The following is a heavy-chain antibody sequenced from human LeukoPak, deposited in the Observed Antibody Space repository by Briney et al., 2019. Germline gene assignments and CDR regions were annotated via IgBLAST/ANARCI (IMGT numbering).Heavy chain of an antibody. CDR2: ISYDGSNK. CDR1: GFTFSSYG. V-gene: IGHV3-30*18. J-gene: IGHJ4*02. CDR3: AKDLRLLLWFGELFSGFDY. D-gene: IGHD3-10*01. Sequence: GGSLRLSCAASGFTFSSYGMHWVRQAPGKGLEWVAVISYDGSNKYYADSVKGRFTISRDNSKNTLYLQMNSLRAEDTAVYYCAKDLRLLLWFGELFSGFDYWGQGTLVTVSS.